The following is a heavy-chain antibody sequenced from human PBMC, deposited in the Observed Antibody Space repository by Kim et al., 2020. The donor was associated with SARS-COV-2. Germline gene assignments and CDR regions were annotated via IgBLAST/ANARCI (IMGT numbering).Heavy chain of an antibody. CDR2: ISYDGSNK. V-gene: IGHV3-30*18. CDR3: AKGGSYYAFDI. Sequence: GGSLRLSCAASGFTFSSYGMHWVRQAPGKGLEWVAVISYDGSNKYYADSVKGRFTISRDNSKNTLYLQMNSLRAEDTAVYYCAKGGSYYAFDIWGQGTMVTVSS. D-gene: IGHD1-26*01. CDR1: GFTFSSYG. J-gene: IGHJ3*02.